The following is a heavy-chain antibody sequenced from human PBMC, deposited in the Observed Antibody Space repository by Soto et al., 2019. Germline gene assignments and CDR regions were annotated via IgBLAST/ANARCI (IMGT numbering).Heavy chain of an antibody. Sequence: QVQLQESGPGLVKPSETLSLTCTVSGGSISSYYWSWIRQPPGKGLEWIGYIYYSESTNYNPSLKSRVTISVDTSKNQFSLKLSSVTAADTAVYYCARRWGPTFDFWGQGTLVTVSS. V-gene: IGHV4-59*01. J-gene: IGHJ4*02. D-gene: IGHD1-26*01. CDR1: GGSISSYY. CDR3: ARRWGPTFDF. CDR2: IYYSEST.